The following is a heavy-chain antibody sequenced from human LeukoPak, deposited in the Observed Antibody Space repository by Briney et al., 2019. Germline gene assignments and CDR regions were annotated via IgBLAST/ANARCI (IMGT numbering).Heavy chain of an antibody. CDR1: GFNFVRHG. D-gene: IGHD3-10*01. V-gene: IGHV3-23*01. CDR2: INYIGDLK. CDR3: ARVGSISSYYMDV. Sequence: GGSLRLSCVGSGFNFVRHGMSWVRQAPGKGLEWVASINYIGDLKYYADFVEGRFTISRDNLKDTLSLQMNDLRAEDSALYFCARVGSISSYYMDVWGKGTTVSIS. J-gene: IGHJ6*03.